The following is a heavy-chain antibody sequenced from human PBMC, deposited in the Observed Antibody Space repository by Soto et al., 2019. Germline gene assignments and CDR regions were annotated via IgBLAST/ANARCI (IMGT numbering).Heavy chain of an antibody. CDR1: GYSFTSYW. V-gene: IGHV5-51*01. CDR3: ATLLAYYYGMDV. D-gene: IGHD2-8*02. J-gene: IGHJ6*02. Sequence: XDSLKVSWKCSGYSFTSYWIGLVLQMPGKGLEWMGIIYPGDSDTRYSPSFQGQVTISADKSISTAYLQWSSLKASDPAMYYCATLLAYYYGMDVWGQGTTVTVSS. CDR2: IYPGDSDT.